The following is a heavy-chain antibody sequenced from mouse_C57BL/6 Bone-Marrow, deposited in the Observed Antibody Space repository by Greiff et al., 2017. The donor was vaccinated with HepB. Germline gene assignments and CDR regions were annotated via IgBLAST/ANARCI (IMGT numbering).Heavy chain of an antibody. D-gene: IGHD4-1*01. CDR3: RRGTGTFDY. V-gene: IGHV1-83*01. CDR1: YTFTDYYM. CDR2: YPGSGNTY. J-gene: IGHJ2*01. Sequence: VQLKQSGPELVKPGASVKMSCKASGYTFTDYYMHWVKQKPGKGLEWIGEIYPGSGNTYYNGKFKGKATLTADKSSSTAYMQLSSLTSEDSAVYFCARRGTGTFDYWGQGTTLTVSS.